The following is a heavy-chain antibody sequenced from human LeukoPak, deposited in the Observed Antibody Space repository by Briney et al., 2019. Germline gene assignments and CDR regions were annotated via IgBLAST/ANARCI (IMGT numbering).Heavy chain of an antibody. Sequence: PGGSLRLSCAVSGFTVSNNFMSWVRQAPGRGLEYVSIIYSGGSTYYADSVKGRFTISRHNSKNTLDLQMNSLRAEDTAVYYCARGLGSSGLYYFDDWGLGTLVTVSS. CDR2: IYSGGST. CDR3: ARGLGSSGLYYFDD. D-gene: IGHD6-19*01. V-gene: IGHV3-53*01. J-gene: IGHJ4*02. CDR1: GFTVSNNF.